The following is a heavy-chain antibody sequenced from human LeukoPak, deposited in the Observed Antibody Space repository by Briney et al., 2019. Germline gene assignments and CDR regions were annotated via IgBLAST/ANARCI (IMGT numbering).Heavy chain of an antibody. CDR2: IYYSGST. V-gene: IGHV4-31*03. CDR1: GGSISSGGYY. Sequence: SETLSLTCTVSGGSISSGGYYWSWIRQHPGKGLEWIGYIYYSGSTYYNPSLKSRVTISVDTSKNQFSLKLSSVTAADTAVYYCARDFSGMTFDIWGQGTMVTVPS. CDR3: ARDFSGMTFDI. D-gene: IGHD1-26*01. J-gene: IGHJ3*02.